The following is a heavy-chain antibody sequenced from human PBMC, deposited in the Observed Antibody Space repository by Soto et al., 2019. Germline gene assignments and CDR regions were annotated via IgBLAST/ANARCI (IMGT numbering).Heavy chain of an antibody. V-gene: IGHV1-18*04. CDR1: GYTFTSYG. J-gene: IGHJ6*02. D-gene: IGHD3-9*01. CDR3: ARWTFGFDYYYACGMDV. CDR2: ISAYNGNT. Sequence: QVQLVQSGAEVKKPGASVKVSCKASGYTFTSYGISWVRQAPGQGLEWMGWISAYNGNTNYAQKLQGRVTMTTDTSTSTAYMELRSLRSDDTAVYYCARWTFGFDYYYACGMDVWGQGTTVTVSS.